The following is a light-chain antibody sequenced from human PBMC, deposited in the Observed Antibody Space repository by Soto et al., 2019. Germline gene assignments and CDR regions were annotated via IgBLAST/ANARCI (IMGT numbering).Light chain of an antibody. Sequence: EIVMTQSPATLSVSPGERATLSCRASQSVGAHLAWYQQKPGQTPRLLIYGASTRATGIPARFSGSGSGTEFILTISSLQSEDFAVYYCQKYNNWPPTFGQGTKVDIK. CDR3: QKYNNWPPT. CDR1: QSVGAH. V-gene: IGKV3-15*01. CDR2: GAS. J-gene: IGKJ1*01.